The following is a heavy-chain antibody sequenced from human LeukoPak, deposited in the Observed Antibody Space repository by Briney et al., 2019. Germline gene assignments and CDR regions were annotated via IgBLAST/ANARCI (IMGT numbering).Heavy chain of an antibody. Sequence: PSETLSLTCSVSDYSISSGHYWGWIRQPPGRGLEWIGSIYHSGTTYYNPSLKSRVTISVDKSKNHFSLKLSSVTAADTAVYYCARTPGYYYDSAGYPYYWGQGTLVTVSS. CDR1: DYSISSGHY. CDR3: ARTPGYYYDSAGYPYY. CDR2: IYHSGTT. V-gene: IGHV4-38-2*02. D-gene: IGHD3-22*01. J-gene: IGHJ4*02.